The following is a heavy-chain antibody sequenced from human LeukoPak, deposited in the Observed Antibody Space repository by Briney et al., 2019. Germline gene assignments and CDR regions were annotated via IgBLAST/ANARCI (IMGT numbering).Heavy chain of an antibody. J-gene: IGHJ5*01. Sequence: PSETLSLTCTVSGGSISSSSYYWGWIRQPPGKGLEWIGSIYYSGSTYYNPSLKSRVTISVDTSKNQFSLKLSSVTAADTAVYYCARQMETYNWFDFWGQGTLVTVSS. V-gene: IGHV4-39*01. CDR3: ARQMETYNWFDF. CDR1: GGSISSSSYY. D-gene: IGHD1-1*01. CDR2: IYYSGST.